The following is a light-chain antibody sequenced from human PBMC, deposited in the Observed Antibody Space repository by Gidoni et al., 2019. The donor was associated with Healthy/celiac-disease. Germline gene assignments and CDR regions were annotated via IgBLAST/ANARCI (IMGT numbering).Light chain of an antibody. J-gene: IGLJ3*02. CDR3: SSYTSSSTWV. Sequence: QSAPTHPASVSVSPGHSITISCTGTSSDVGGYNYVSWYQQHPGKAPKLMIYEVSNRPSGVSNRFSGSKSGNTASLTISGLQAEDEADYYCSSYTSSSTWVFGGGTKLTVL. V-gene: IGLV2-14*01. CDR1: SSDVGGYNY. CDR2: EVS.